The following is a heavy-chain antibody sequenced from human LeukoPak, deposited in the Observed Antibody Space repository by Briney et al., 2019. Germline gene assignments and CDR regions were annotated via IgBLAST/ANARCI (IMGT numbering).Heavy chain of an antibody. Sequence: ASVKVSCKASGYTFTSYAMHWVRQAPGQRLEWMRWINAGNGNTKYSQKFQGRVTITRDTSASTAYMELSSLRSEDTAVYYCARAGPYYHGSGSLGYWGQGTLVTVSS. CDR3: ARAGPYYHGSGSLGY. V-gene: IGHV1-3*01. CDR1: GYTFTSYA. D-gene: IGHD3-10*01. CDR2: INAGNGNT. J-gene: IGHJ4*02.